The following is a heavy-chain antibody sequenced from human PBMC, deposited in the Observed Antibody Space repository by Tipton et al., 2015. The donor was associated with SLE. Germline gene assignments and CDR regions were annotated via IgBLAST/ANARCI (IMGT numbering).Heavy chain of an antibody. CDR1: GFSFNEYT. J-gene: IGHJ3*02. Sequence: RSLRLSCAASGFSFNEYTVHWVRQAPGKGPEWVSGIGWNGASLGYADAVVGRFTISRDNAKKSLYLQMNSLRPDDTALYYCTRDRQNWATGDTFDIWGQGTMVTVSS. V-gene: IGHV3-9*01. D-gene: IGHD7-27*01. CDR2: IGWNGASL. CDR3: TRDRQNWATGDTFDI.